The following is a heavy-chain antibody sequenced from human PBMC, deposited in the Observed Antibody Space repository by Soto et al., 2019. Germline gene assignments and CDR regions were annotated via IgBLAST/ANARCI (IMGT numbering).Heavy chain of an antibody. CDR3: ARTTGRHLDP. J-gene: IGHJ5*02. Sequence: LSLTCAVYGGSFSGYYWSWIRQPPGKGLEWIGEINHSGSTNYNPSLKSRVTISVDTSKNQFSLTLYSVTAADTAVYYCARTTGRHLDPWGQRILVTVSS. V-gene: IGHV4-34*01. CDR1: GGSFSGYY. CDR2: INHSGST. D-gene: IGHD4-4*01.